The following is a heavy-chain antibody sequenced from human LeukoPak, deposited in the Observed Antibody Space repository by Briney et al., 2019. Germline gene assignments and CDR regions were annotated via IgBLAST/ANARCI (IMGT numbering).Heavy chain of an antibody. J-gene: IGHJ4*02. CDR3: ARDTKYDYVWGSYRYLDY. Sequence: GASVKVSCKASGYTFTSYGISWVRQAPGQGLEWMGWISAYNGNTNYAQKLQGRVTMTTDTSTSTAYMELRSLRSDDTAVYYCARDTKYDYVWGSYRYLDYWGQGTLVTVSS. D-gene: IGHD3-16*02. CDR1: GYTFTSYG. CDR2: ISAYNGNT. V-gene: IGHV1-18*01.